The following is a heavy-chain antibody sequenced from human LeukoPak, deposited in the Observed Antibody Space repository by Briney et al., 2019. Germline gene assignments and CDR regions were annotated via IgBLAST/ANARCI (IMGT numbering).Heavy chain of an antibody. CDR3: ARFSSLNLYDSSYGMDV. CDR2: MNPNSGNT. Sequence: RASVKVSCKASGYTFTSYDINWVRQATGQGLEWMGWMNPNSGNTGYAQKFQGRVTMTRNTSISTAYMELSSLRSEDTAVYYCARFSSLNLYDSSYGMDVWGQGTTVTVSS. V-gene: IGHV1-8*01. J-gene: IGHJ6*02. D-gene: IGHD3-22*01. CDR1: GYTFTSYD.